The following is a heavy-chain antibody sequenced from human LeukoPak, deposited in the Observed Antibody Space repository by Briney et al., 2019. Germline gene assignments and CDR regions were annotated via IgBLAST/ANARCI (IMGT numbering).Heavy chain of an antibody. CDR1: GFSFSNHW. V-gene: IGHV3-7*03. Sequence: GGSLRLSCAASGFSFSNHWMIWVRQSPGKGLEWVATINPDGTEKRYVGSVKGRFTISRDNGKNSLYLQMSSLRAEDTAVYYCVRDDRGIAVGSRDHGAQGTLVTVSS. J-gene: IGHJ4*02. CDR2: INPDGTEK. CDR3: VRDDRGIAVGSRDH. D-gene: IGHD6-19*01.